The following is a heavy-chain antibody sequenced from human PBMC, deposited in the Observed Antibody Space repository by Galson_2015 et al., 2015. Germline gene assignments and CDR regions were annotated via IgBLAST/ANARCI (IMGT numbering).Heavy chain of an antibody. V-gene: IGHV4-38-2*02. Sequence: ETLSLTCTVSGYSISSGYYWGWIRQPPGKGLEWIGSIYHSGSTYYNPSLKSRVTISVDTSKNQFSLKLSSVTAADTAVYYCARDLVIAQDEPPFAAFDIWGQGTMVTVSS. CDR2: IYHSGST. D-gene: IGHD3-22*01. CDR3: ARDLVIAQDEPPFAAFDI. CDR1: GYSISSGYY. J-gene: IGHJ3*02.